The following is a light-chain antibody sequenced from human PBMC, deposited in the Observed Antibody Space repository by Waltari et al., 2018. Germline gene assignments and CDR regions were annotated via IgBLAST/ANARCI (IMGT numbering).Light chain of an antibody. CDR1: QYVSSSY. V-gene: IGKV3-20*01. CDR2: VAS. J-gene: IGKJ3*01. Sequence: DTVLTHSPGTLSLSPGDRATLSCRASQYVSSSYLAWYQQKPGQAPRLLIYVASSRASGIPYRFSGSGSGTDFTLTISRLEPEDFAVYYCQQYGSSPLTFGPGTKVDI. CDR3: QQYGSSPLT.